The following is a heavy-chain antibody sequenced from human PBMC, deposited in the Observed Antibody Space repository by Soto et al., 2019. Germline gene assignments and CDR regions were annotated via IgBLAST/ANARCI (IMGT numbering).Heavy chain of an antibody. V-gene: IGHV3-9*01. Sequence: GGSLRLSCAASGFTFDDYAMHWVRQAPGKGLEWVSGISWNSGSIGYADSVKGRFTISRDNAKNSLYLQMNSLRAEDTALYYCAKDVAYSGSYYDYWGQGTLVTVSS. CDR2: ISWNSGSI. J-gene: IGHJ4*02. CDR1: GFTFDDYA. D-gene: IGHD1-26*01. CDR3: AKDVAYSGSYYDY.